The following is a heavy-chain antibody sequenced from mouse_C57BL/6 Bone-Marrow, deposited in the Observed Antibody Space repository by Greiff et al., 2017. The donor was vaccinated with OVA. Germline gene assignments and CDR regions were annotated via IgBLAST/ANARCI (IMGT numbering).Heavy chain of an antibody. V-gene: IGHV10-3*01. CDR3: VSGGDYDYDVWFAY. CDR1: GFTFNTYA. J-gene: IGHJ3*01. CDR2: IRSKSSNYAT. D-gene: IGHD2-4*01. Sequence: EVQLQQSGGGLVQPKGSLKLSCAASGFTFNTYAMHWVRQAPGKGLEWVARIRSKSSNYATYYADSVKDRFTISRDDSQSMLYLQMNNLKTEDTAMYYCVSGGDYDYDVWFAYWGQGTLVTVSA.